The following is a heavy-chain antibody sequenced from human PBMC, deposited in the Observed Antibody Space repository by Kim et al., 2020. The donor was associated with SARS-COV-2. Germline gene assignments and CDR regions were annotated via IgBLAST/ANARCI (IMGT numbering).Heavy chain of an antibody. CDR1: GYSFTSDS. J-gene: IGHJ3*02. Sequence: GESLKISCKASGYSFTSDSIAWVRQMPGKGLEWLGSVYPSNSDIRYSPSFQGQVTISVDKSISTAYLQWSSLRASDTAMYYCARRGQYLISYWGDGFDIWGQGTMLTVSS. D-gene: IGHD6-6*01. CDR2: VYPSNSDI. V-gene: IGHV5-51*01. CDR3: ARRGQYLISYWGDGFDI.